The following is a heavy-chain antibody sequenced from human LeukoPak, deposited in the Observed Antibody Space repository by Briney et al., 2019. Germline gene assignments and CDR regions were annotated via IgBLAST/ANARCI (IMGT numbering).Heavy chain of an antibody. Sequence: GGSLRLSCAASGFTFDDYAMHWVRQAPGKGLEWVSLISWDGGRTYYADSMKGRFTISRDNSKNSLYLQMNSLRAEDTAVYYCARLYDSSGYYTYFDYWGQGTLVTVSS. CDR2: ISWDGGRT. CDR1: GFTFDDYA. V-gene: IGHV3-43D*03. CDR3: ARLYDSSGYYTYFDY. D-gene: IGHD3-22*01. J-gene: IGHJ4*02.